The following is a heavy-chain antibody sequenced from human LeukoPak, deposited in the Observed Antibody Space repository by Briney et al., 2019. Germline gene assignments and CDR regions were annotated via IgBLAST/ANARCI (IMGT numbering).Heavy chain of an antibody. J-gene: IGHJ4*02. V-gene: IGHV3-33*01. D-gene: IGHD3-10*01. CDR2: IWYDGSKK. Sequence: GRSLRLSCAASGFTFNRYGMHWVRQAPGKGLEWVAVIWYDGSKKYYGDSVKGRFTISRDNSKNTLYLQMDSLRAEDTAVYYCARGYGSESYVFDYWGQGTPVSVSS. CDR3: ARGYGSESYVFDY. CDR1: GFTFNRYG.